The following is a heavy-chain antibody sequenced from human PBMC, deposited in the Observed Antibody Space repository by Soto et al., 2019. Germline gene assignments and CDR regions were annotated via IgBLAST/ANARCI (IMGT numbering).Heavy chain of an antibody. J-gene: IGHJ5*02. Sequence: EVHLAESGGGLVQPGGSLRLSCAASGCTFSDYWMHWVRQAPGKGLVWVSRIKGDGSVTNYADSVKGRFTVSRDNAKNTLYLQMDSLRVEDTALYYCGKDLHIAAAVPWGQGTLVTVSS. V-gene: IGHV3-74*01. D-gene: IGHD6-13*01. CDR3: GKDLHIAAAVP. CDR1: GCTFSDYW. CDR2: IKGDGSVT.